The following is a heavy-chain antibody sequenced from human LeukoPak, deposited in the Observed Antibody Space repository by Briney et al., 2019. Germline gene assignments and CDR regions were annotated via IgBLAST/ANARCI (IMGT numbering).Heavy chain of an antibody. CDR3: ARGSASHASVLRFLPVGY. Sequence: ASVTVSFKASGYTFTSYYMHWVRQAPGQGGEGMGIINPSGGSTSYPQKFQGRVTMTRDTSTSTVYVELSSLRSEDTAVYYCARGSASHASVLRFLPVGYWGQGTLVTVSS. J-gene: IGHJ4*02. CDR1: GYTFTSYY. CDR2: INPSGGST. V-gene: IGHV1-46*01. D-gene: IGHD3-3*01.